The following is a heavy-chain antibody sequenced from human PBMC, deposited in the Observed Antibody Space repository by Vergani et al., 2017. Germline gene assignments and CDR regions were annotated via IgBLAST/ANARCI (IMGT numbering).Heavy chain of an antibody. Sequence: QVQLQESGPGLVKPSETLTLTCDVSDSSIMTNPYWGWFRQSPGKGLEWIWCIHHSGDTHYNSSLKSRVSISIVSSSKFSLSLTSVTAADTAIYDCARHRGSGGFFPSAYFYGMDVWGHGTTVTVSS. CDR2: IHHSGDT. D-gene: IGHD3-10*01. V-gene: IGHV4-38-2*01. CDR1: DSSIMTNPY. J-gene: IGHJ6*02. CDR3: ARHRGSGGFFPSAYFYGMDV.